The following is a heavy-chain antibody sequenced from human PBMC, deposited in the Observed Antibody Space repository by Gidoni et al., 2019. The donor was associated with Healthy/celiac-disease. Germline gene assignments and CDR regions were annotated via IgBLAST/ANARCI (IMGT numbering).Heavy chain of an antibody. Sequence: QVQLVQSGAEVKKPGSSVKVSCKASGCTFSSYAISRVRPAPGKGLEWMGGIIPIFCTANYAQKFQGRVTITADESTSTAYMELSSLRSEDTAVYYCARGIAAAADYYYGMDVWGQGTTVTVSS. CDR3: ARGIAAAADYYYGMDV. D-gene: IGHD6-13*01. J-gene: IGHJ6*02. CDR2: IIPIFCTA. V-gene: IGHV1-69*01. CDR1: GCTFSSYA.